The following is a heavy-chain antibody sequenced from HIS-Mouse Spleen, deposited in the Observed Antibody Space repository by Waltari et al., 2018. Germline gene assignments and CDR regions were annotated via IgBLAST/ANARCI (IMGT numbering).Heavy chain of an antibody. CDR2: ISGSGGST. CDR1: GFTFSRFA. CDR3: AKDRSQRYSSSWYY. D-gene: IGHD6-13*01. V-gene: IGHV3-23*01. J-gene: IGHJ4*02. Sequence: EVQLLESGGGLVQPGGSLGLSGAAAGFTFSRFAMVLVRLAPGKGLEWVSAISGSGGSTYYADSVKGRFTISRDNSKNTLYLQMNSLRAEDTAVYYCAKDRSQRYSSSWYYWGQGTLVTVSS.